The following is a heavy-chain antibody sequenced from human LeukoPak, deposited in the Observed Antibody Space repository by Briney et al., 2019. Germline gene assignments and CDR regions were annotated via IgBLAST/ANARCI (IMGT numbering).Heavy chain of an antibody. CDR1: GFTFSTYA. CDR3: VKDLVGMSYFDY. J-gene: IGHJ4*02. V-gene: IGHV3-23*01. CDR2: VSDSGGRT. Sequence: GGSLRLSCAASGFTFSTYAMAWVRPAPGKGLEWVSTVSDSGGRTYYADSVKGRFTISRDNSKNTLFLQMDSLRAEDTAVYFCVKDLVGMSYFDYWGQGTLVTVSS. D-gene: IGHD7-27*01.